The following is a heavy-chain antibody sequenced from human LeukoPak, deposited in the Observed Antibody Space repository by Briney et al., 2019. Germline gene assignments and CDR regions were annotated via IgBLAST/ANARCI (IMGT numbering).Heavy chain of an antibody. Sequence: GGSLRLSCAASGFTFSSYGMHWARQAPGKGLEWVAVIWNDGSDKYYADSVKGRFTISRDNAKNSLYLHMNSLRAEDTAVYYCARGIDDFWSGLIDNWGQGILVTVSS. J-gene: IGHJ4*02. CDR3: ARGIDDFWSGLIDN. CDR2: IWNDGSDK. V-gene: IGHV3-33*01. CDR1: GFTFSSYG. D-gene: IGHD3-3*01.